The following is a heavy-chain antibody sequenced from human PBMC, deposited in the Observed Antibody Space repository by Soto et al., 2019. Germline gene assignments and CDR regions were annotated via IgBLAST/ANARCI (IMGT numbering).Heavy chain of an antibody. CDR3: AADYFDSSGFYSRDPRGFDY. V-gene: IGHV4-30-4*01. CDR1: GDSLTSADYY. Sequence: PSETLSLTCSVSGDSLTSADYYWTWIRQPPGKGLEWIGCIYYSGSTYYNPSLKSRVTISVDTSKNQFSLKLSSVTAADTAVYYCAADYFDSSGFYSRDPRGFDYWGQGALVTVSS. J-gene: IGHJ4*02. CDR2: IYYSGST. D-gene: IGHD3-22*01.